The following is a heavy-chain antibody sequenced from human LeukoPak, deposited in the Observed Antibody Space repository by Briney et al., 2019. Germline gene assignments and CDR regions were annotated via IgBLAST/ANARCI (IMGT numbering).Heavy chain of an antibody. CDR3: ARDGNPKTYYYDSSGYYGYYYYGMDV. D-gene: IGHD3-22*01. Sequence: NPGGSLRLSCAASGFTFSSYAMSWVRQAPGKGLEWVSAISGSGGSTYYADSVKGRFTISRDNSKNTLYLQMNSLRSEDTAVYYCARDGNPKTYYYDSSGYYGYYYYGMDVWGQGTTVTVSS. V-gene: IGHV3-23*01. CDR2: ISGSGGST. CDR1: GFTFSSYA. J-gene: IGHJ6*02.